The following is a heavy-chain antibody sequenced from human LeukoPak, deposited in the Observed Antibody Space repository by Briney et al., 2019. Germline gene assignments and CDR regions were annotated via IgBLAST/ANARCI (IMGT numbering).Heavy chain of an antibody. D-gene: IGHD6-13*01. CDR2: ISGSGGST. J-gene: IGHJ4*02. CDR3: AKDRHSSSWYGDY. V-gene: IGHV3-23*01. CDR1: GFTFDDYA. Sequence: GGSLRLSCVASGFTFDDYAMHWVRQAPGKGLEWVSGISGSGGSTYYADSVKGRFTISRDNSKNTLYLQMNSLRAEDTAVYYCAKDRHSSSWYGDYWGQGTLVTVSS.